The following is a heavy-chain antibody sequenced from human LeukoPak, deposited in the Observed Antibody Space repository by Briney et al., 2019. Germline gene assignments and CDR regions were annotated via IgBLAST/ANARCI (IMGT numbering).Heavy chain of an antibody. CDR1: AFTFGSFG. J-gene: IGHJ4*02. Sequence: GSLRLSCAASAFTFGSFGMSWVRQAPGKGLEWVSAISDTGGSTFYADSVKSRFTISRDNSKNTLYLQMNSLRAEDTAVYYCAKGRIQSYMAPEYWGQGTLVTVSS. CDR3: AKGRIQSYMAPEY. V-gene: IGHV3-23*01. CDR2: ISDTGGST. D-gene: IGHD5-18*01.